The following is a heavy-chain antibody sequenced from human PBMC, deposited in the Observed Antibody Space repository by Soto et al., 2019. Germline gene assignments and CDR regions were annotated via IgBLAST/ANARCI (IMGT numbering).Heavy chain of an antibody. CDR3: ARGLIMWFGELSRRGGYYYYMGV. Sequence: QVQLQQWGAGLLKPSETLSLTCAVYDGSFSGYQWSWIRQTPGKWLEWIGGINDSGNINYNPSLQSRFSIWVDSRKKQISLRLSSVTAADTAVYYCARGLIMWFGELSRRGGYYYYMGVWGKGTTVTVSS. CDR1: DGSFSGYQ. D-gene: IGHD3-10*01. CDR2: INDSGNI. J-gene: IGHJ6*03. V-gene: IGHV4-34*01.